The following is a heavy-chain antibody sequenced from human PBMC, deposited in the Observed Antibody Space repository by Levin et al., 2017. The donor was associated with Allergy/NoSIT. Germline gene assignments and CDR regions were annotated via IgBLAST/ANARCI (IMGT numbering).Heavy chain of an antibody. V-gene: IGHV3-23*01. D-gene: IGHD2/OR15-2a*01. J-gene: IGHJ5*02. CDR2: MSGSGTTI. CDR3: VKDQYCTSRTCNPGWFDT. CDR1: GFSFGNYA. Sequence: GESLKISCAASGFSFGNYAMSWVRQAPGKGLEWVLGMSGSGTTIWYADSVRGRFTISRDNSKNTLYLQMTSLRVADTAKYYCVKDQYCTSRTCNPGWFDTWGQGTLVTVSS.